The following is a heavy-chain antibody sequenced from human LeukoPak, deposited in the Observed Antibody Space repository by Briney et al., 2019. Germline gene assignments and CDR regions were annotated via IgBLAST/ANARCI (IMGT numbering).Heavy chain of an antibody. CDR1: GGSISSSTYY. Sequence: KPSETLSFTCTVSGGSISSSTYYWGWIRQPPGKGLEWIGSISYRGSTFYNPSLKSRVTISVDTSKNQFSLKLSSVTAADTAVYYCVRERGLGDLPDPWGQGTLVTVSS. V-gene: IGHV4-39*07. CDR3: VRERGLGDLPDP. J-gene: IGHJ5*02. CDR2: ISYRGST. D-gene: IGHD3-22*01.